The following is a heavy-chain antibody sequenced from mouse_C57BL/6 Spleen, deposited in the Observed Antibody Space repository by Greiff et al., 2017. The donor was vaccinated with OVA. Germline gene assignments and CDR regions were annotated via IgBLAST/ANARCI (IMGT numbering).Heavy chain of an antibody. CDR3: TIHYYGTGYFDY. Sequence: VQLQQPGAELVRPGASVKLSCTASGFNIKDDYMHWVKQRPEQGLEWIGWIDPENGDTEYASKFQGKATITADTSSNTAYLQLSSLTSEDTAVYYCTIHYYGTGYFDYWGQGTTLTVSS. CDR2: IDPENGDT. D-gene: IGHD1-1*01. CDR1: GFNIKDDY. V-gene: IGHV14-4*01. J-gene: IGHJ2*01.